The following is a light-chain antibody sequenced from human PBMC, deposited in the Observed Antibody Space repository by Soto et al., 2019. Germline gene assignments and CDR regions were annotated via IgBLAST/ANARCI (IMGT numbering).Light chain of an antibody. CDR3: QQSYSTPLT. J-gene: IGKJ3*01. CDR2: GAS. CDR1: QTITNY. V-gene: IGKV1-39*01. Sequence: DIQMTQSPYSLSASVGDRVTIACRASQTITNYLNWYQQKSGRAPRLLIFGASNLQTGVPPRFSGRGFGTNFTLTISSLRPEDFASYYCQQSYSTPLTFGPGTKVDI.